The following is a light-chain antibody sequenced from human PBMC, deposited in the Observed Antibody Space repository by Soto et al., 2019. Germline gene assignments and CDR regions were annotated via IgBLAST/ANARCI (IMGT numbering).Light chain of an antibody. Sequence: IAMKQSPVTLSVSPGERATLSCRASRGVSSNLAWYQQKPGQAPRLLINCASTRATGIPARFSGSGSGTDFTLTIINLEPVDVAVYYCHRRQSWPRTFGQGAKLDI. CDR1: RGVSSN. CDR3: HRRQSWPRT. CDR2: CAS. V-gene: IGKV3-15*01. J-gene: IGKJ1*01.